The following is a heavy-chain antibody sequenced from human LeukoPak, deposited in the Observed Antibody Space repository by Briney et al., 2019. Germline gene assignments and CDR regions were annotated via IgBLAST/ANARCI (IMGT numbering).Heavy chain of an antibody. CDR1: GYSFTSYW. CDR3: ARLSSWYSYYYYYGMDV. CDR2: IYPGDSDT. V-gene: IGHV5-51*01. J-gene: IGHJ6*02. D-gene: IGHD6-13*01. Sequence: GESLKISCKGSGYSFTSYWIGWVRQMPGKGLEWMGIIYPGDSDTRYSPSFQGQVTISADKSISTAYLQWSSLKASDTAMYYCARLSSWYSYYYYYGMDVWGQGTTVTVSS.